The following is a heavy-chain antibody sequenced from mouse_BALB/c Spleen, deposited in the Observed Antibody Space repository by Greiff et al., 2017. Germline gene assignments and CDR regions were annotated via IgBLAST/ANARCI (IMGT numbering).Heavy chain of an antibody. D-gene: IGHD1-1*01. J-gene: IGHJ2*01. Sequence: QVQLQQSGAELAKPGASVKMSCKASGYTFTSYWMHWVKQRPGQGLEWIGYINPSTGYTEYNQKFKDKATLTADKSSSTAYMQLSSLTSEDSAVYYCARSYYGSSYSYYFDYWGQGTTLTVSS. CDR2: INPSTGYT. V-gene: IGHV1-7*01. CDR1: GYTFTSYW. CDR3: ARSYYGSSYSYYFDY.